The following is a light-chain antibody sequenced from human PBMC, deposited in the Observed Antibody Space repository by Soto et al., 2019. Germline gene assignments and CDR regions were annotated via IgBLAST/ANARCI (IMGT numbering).Light chain of an antibody. V-gene: IGKV3-20*01. CDR3: QQYSNSPYT. CDR1: QSVSSSF. CDR2: GAS. Sequence: EIVLTQSPGTLSLSPGERATLSCRASQSVSSSFLAWYQQTPGQAPRLLIYGASSRATGIPDRFSGSGSGTEFTLTISRLEPEDFAVYYCQQYSNSPYTFGQGTKLEIK. J-gene: IGKJ2*01.